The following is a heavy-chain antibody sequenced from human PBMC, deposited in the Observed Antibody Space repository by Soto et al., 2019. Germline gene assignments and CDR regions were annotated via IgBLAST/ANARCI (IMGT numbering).Heavy chain of an antibody. Sequence: GASVKVSCKASGYTFTSYAISWVRQAPGQGLEWMGGIIPIFGTANYAQKFQGRVTITADNSINTAYLQWSSLKASDTAMYYCASYTGGTIISWGQGTLVTVSS. D-gene: IGHD3-16*01. CDR2: IIPIFGTA. CDR1: GYTFTSYA. V-gene: IGHV1-69*06. J-gene: IGHJ5*02. CDR3: ASYTGGTIIS.